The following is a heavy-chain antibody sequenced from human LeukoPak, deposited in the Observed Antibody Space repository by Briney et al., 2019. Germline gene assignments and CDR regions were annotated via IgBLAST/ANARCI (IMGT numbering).Heavy chain of an antibody. J-gene: IGHJ3*02. CDR2: ISSSGSAR. D-gene: IGHD5-12*01. CDR3: AREDLVATRDYAIDI. CDR1: GFTFSSYE. Sequence: GGSLRLSCAASGFTFSSYEMRWVRQASGKGLEWGSYISSSGSARYYADSVKGRFTISRDNAKNSLYLQMNSLRAEDTAVYYCAREDLVATRDYAIDIWGQGTMVTVSS. V-gene: IGHV3-48*03.